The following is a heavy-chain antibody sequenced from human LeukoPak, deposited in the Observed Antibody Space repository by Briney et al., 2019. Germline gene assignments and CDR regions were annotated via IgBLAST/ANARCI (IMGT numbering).Heavy chain of an antibody. J-gene: IGHJ4*02. CDR1: GFTFSDYY. V-gene: IGHV3-11*01. D-gene: IGHD2-2*01. Sequence: GGSLRLSCAASGFTFSDYYMSWIRQAPGKGLEWVSYISSSGSTIYYADSVKGRFTISRDNAKNSLYLQMNSLRAEDTAVYYCARVGDIVVVPAASFDYWGQGTLVTVSS. CDR2: ISSSGSTI. CDR3: ARVGDIVVVPAASFDY.